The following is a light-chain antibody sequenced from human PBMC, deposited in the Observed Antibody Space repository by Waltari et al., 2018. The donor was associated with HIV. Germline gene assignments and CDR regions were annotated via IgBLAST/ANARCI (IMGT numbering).Light chain of an antibody. V-gene: IGKV2-28*01. CDR3: MQALQTPYT. Sequence: DIVMTQPLLSLPVTPGEPASISCRSSQSLLHSLGYNYFNWYLQKPGQSPQLLIYMGSNRASGVPDRFSGSGSGTDFTLNISSVEAEDVGMYYCMQALQTPYTFGQGTKLEIK. CDR1: QSLLHSLGYNY. CDR2: MGS. J-gene: IGKJ2*01.